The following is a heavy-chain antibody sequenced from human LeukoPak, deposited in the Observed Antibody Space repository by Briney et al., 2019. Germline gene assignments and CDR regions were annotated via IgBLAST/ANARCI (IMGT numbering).Heavy chain of an antibody. Sequence: GPGGTLRLSCAASGFTCDDYAMNWLRQVPGRGLEWVSGINWHGRITDYADDVKDRFTISRQNTKNSLYLYRNNLGGEDTALYFWARGSVQLWLRDTYYYMDVWGKGTTVTVSS. J-gene: IGHJ6*03. D-gene: IGHD5-18*01. CDR3: ARGSVQLWLRDTYYYMDV. CDR1: GFTCDDYA. CDR2: INWHGRIT. V-gene: IGHV3-20*04.